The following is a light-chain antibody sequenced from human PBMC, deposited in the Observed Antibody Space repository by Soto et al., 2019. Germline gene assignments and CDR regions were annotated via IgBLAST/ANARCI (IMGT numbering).Light chain of an antibody. V-gene: IGLV2-14*01. CDR2: EAS. CDR1: SSDVGGYNY. CDR3: SSYTSISTVV. J-gene: IGLJ2*01. Sequence: QSVLTQPAAVSGCPGLWLTISCAGTSSDVGGYNYVSWYQQHPGKAPKLMIYEASNRRSGVSNRFSCSKSGNTSSLIISRLEAEDEADYYCSSYTSISTVVFGGGTKVTV.